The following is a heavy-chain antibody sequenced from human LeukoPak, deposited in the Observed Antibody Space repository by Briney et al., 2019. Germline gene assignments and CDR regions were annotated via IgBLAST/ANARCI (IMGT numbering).Heavy chain of an antibody. V-gene: IGHV4-61*02. Sequence: SQTLSLTCTVSGGSISSGSYYWSWIRQPAGKGLEWIGRIYTSGSTNYNPSLKSRVTISVDTSKNQFSLKLSSVTAADTAVYYCARGPLVVVVVAATREVWFDPWGQGTLVTVSS. CDR3: ARGPLVVVVVAATREVWFDP. J-gene: IGHJ5*02. CDR2: IYTSGST. D-gene: IGHD2-15*01. CDR1: GGSISSGSYY.